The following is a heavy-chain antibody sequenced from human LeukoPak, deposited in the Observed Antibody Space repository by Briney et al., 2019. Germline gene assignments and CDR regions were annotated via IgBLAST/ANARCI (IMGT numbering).Heavy chain of an antibody. J-gene: IGHJ4*02. CDR1: GGSISSNNYY. CDR2: IYYSGST. V-gene: IGHV4-39*01. D-gene: IGHD1-26*01. Sequence: KPSETLSLTCTVSGGSISSNNYYWGWIRQPPGRGLEWIGTIYYSGSTYYNPSLKSRVTISVDTSKNQCSLKLSSVTAADTAVYYCARQGSGNYLSPVNYWGQGTLVTVSS. CDR3: ARQGSGNYLSPVNY.